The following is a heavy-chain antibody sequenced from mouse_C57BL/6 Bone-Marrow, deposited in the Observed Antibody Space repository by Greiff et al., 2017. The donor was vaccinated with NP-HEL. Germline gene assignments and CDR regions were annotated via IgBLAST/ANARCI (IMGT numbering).Heavy chain of an antibody. CDR1: GYTFTSYW. Sequence: QVQLQQPGAELVKPGASVKLSCKASGYTFTSYWMQWVKQRPGQGLEWIGEIDPSDSYTNYNQKFKGKATLTVDTSSSTAYKQLSSLTSEDSAVYYCADGYYFDYWGQGTTLTVSA. D-gene: IGHD1-1*01. J-gene: IGHJ2*01. CDR3: ADGYYFDY. CDR2: IDPSDSYT. V-gene: IGHV1-50*01.